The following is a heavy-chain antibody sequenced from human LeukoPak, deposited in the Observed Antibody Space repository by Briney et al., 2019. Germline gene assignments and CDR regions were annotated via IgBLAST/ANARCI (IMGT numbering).Heavy chain of an antibody. Sequence: GGSLRLSCAASGFTFSSYWMHWVRQAPGKGLVWVSRINSDGSTTNYADSVKGRFTISRDNAKNTLYLQMNSLRAEDTAVYYCARGRGRAIAAAGTNWGQGTLVTVSS. CDR2: INSDGSTT. V-gene: IGHV3-74*01. J-gene: IGHJ4*02. D-gene: IGHD6-13*01. CDR3: ARGRGRAIAAAGTN. CDR1: GFTFSSYW.